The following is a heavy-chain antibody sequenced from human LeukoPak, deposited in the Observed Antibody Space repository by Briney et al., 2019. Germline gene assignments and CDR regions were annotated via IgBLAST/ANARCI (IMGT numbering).Heavy chain of an antibody. Sequence: PGRSLRLSCAASGFTFDDYAMHWVRQAPGKGLEWVSGTSWNSGSIGYADSVKGRFTISRDNAKNSLYLQMNSLRAEDTALYYCAKDLAPVYYDILTDLLWPSHGAFDIWGQGTMVTVSS. D-gene: IGHD3-9*01. CDR2: TSWNSGSI. CDR3: AKDLAPVYYDILTDLLWPSHGAFDI. J-gene: IGHJ3*02. CDR1: GFTFDDYA. V-gene: IGHV3-9*01.